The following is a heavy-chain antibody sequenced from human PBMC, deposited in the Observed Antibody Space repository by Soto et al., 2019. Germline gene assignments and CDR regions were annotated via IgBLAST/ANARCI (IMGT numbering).Heavy chain of an antibody. J-gene: IGHJ4*02. V-gene: IGHV3-48*02. D-gene: IGHD6-25*01. CDR1: GFTFSSYT. CDR3: ARATGLGSDGY. CDR2: IDSTGSAI. Sequence: EVKMVESGGGLVQPGGSLRLSCGASGFTFSSYTLTWVRQAPGKGLEWVSSIDSTGSAIYYADSVKGRFSISRDNAKDSLYLQMISLRHEDTAVYYCARATGLGSDGYWGQGSLVTVSS.